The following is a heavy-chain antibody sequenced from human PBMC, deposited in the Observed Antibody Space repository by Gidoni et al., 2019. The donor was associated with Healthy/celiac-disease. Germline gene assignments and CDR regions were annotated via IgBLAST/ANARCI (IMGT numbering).Heavy chain of an antibody. D-gene: IGHD6-13*01. CDR3: ARKPIAAAPGRFDP. Sequence: QVQLVQSGAEVKKPGASVKVSCKASGYTFTSYDINWVRQATGQGLEWMGWMNPNRGNTGYAQKFQGRVTMTRNTSISTAYMELSSLRSEDTAVYYCARKPIAAAPGRFDPWGQGTLVTASS. CDR2: MNPNRGNT. CDR1: GYTFTSYD. V-gene: IGHV1-8*01. J-gene: IGHJ5*02.